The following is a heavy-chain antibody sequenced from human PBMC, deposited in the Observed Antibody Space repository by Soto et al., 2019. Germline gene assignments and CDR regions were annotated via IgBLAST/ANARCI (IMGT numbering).Heavy chain of an antibody. CDR2: IHFSGNT. CDR3: ARGIYHLGY. Sequence: SETLSLTCTVSGDSISSNTTSWAWFRQPPGKGLEYIGTIHFSGNTYYNPSLNSRVTISVDTSKNQFSLKLTSVTAADTAMYYCARGIYHLGYWGPGTLVTVSS. J-gene: IGHJ4*02. D-gene: IGHD5-12*01. V-gene: IGHV4-39*01. CDR1: GDSISSNTTS.